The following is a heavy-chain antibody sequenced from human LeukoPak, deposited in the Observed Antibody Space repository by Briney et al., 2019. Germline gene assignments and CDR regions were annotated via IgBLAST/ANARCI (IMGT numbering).Heavy chain of an antibody. CDR2: IYPGDSDT. CDR3: ARLSYDSSDFHYMDI. Sequence: GESLKISCKGSGYSFTSYWIGWVRQMPGKGLEWMGIIYPGDSDTRYSPSFQGQVTISADKSISTAFLQWSSLKASDTAMYYCARLSYDSSDFHYMDIWGKGTTVTISS. V-gene: IGHV5-51*01. CDR1: GYSFTSYW. J-gene: IGHJ6*03. D-gene: IGHD3-22*01.